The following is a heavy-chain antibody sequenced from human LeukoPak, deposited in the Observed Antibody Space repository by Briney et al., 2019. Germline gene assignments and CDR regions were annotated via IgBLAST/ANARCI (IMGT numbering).Heavy chain of an antibody. CDR1: GFVFSYHG. J-gene: IGHJ3*02. V-gene: IGHV3-33*01. CDR3: ARDPARSFDI. CDR2: IWSDGTNT. Sequence: GGSLRLSCAASGFVFSYHGMHWVSQAPGKGLEWVAAIWSDGTNTNYADSVKGRFTISRDISKNTLYLQLNSLRAEDTAVYYCARDPARSFDIWGQGTMVTVSS.